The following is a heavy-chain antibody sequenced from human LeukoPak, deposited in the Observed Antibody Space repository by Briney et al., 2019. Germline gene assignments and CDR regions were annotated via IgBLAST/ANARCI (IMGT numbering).Heavy chain of an antibody. V-gene: IGHV1-18*01. CDR2: ISTYNGDT. CDR3: ARALGNLLRYFDWSIDY. D-gene: IGHD3-9*01. Sequence: ASVKVSCKVSGYTLTELSMHWVRQAPGHGLEWMGWISTYNGDTNYAQKLQGRVTMTTDTSTTTAYMELRSLRSDDTAVYYCARALGNLLRYFDWSIDYWGQGTLVTVSS. CDR1: GYTLTELS. J-gene: IGHJ4*02.